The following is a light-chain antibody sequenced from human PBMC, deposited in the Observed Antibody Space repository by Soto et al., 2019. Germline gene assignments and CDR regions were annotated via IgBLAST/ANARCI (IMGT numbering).Light chain of an antibody. CDR2: EVS. J-gene: IGLJ1*01. CDR1: SSDVGGYNY. V-gene: IGLV2-14*01. Sequence: QSVLTQPASVSGSPGQSITISCTGTSSDVGGYNYVSWYQQHPGKAPKLMSYEVSNRPSGVSNRFSGSKSGNTASLTISGLQAEDEADYYSSSYTSSSTRVFGTGTKLTVL. CDR3: SSYTSSSTRV.